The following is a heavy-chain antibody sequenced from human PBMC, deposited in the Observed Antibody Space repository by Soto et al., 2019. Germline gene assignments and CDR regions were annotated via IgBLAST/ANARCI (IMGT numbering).Heavy chain of an antibody. CDR1: GFTFSSYE. CDR2: ISSSGSTI. CDR3: ASTDFWSGYYTAIYGMDV. J-gene: IGHJ6*02. D-gene: IGHD3-3*01. V-gene: IGHV3-48*03. Sequence: GGSLRHSCAASGFTFSSYEMNWVRQAPGKGLEWVSYISSSGSTIYYADSVKGRFTISRDNAKNSLYLQMNSLRAEDTAVYYCASTDFWSGYYTAIYGMDVWGQGTTVTVS.